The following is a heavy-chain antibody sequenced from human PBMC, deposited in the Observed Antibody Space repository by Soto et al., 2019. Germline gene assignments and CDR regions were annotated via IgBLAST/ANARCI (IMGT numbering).Heavy chain of an antibody. D-gene: IGHD6-13*01. J-gene: IGHJ4*02. CDR3: GTGSSWTKVES. CDR1: GGTLSRSA. Sequence: QVQLVQSGAEVKKPGSSVKVSCKASGGTLSRSAISWVRQAPGQGLEWMGGFIPIFGPAIYAQKFRGRVSIIADESTRTAYMEMSSLRSDDTAVYYCGTGSSWTKVESWGQGTLVTFSS. CDR2: FIPIFGPA. V-gene: IGHV1-69*01.